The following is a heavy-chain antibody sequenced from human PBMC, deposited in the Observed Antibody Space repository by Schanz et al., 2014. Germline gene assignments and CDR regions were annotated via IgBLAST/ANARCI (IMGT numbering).Heavy chain of an antibody. Sequence: EVQLVESGGGLIQPGGSLRLSCAVSGFTVNTNYMSWVRQASGKGLEWISSMYINSGSTQYADSVKGRFIISRDSSKNTLSLQMNSLRAEDTAVYYCAREEGYGYGPGAFDIWGQGTMVTVSS. V-gene: IGHV3-66*03. D-gene: IGHD5-18*01. J-gene: IGHJ3*02. CDR1: GFTVNTNY. CDR2: MYINSGST. CDR3: AREEGYGYGPGAFDI.